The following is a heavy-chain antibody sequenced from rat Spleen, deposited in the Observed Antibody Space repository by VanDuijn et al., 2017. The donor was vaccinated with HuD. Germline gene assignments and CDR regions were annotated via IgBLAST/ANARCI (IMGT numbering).Heavy chain of an antibody. Sequence: EVQLVESGGDLVQPGRSMKLSCAASGFTFNNYWMSWIRQAPGKGLEWVASITNTGGSIYYPDSVKGRFTISRDNAQNTLYLQMDSLRSEDTATYYCARHYGGYSEYVMDAWGQGASVTVSS. D-gene: IGHD1-11*01. CDR2: ITNTGGSI. J-gene: IGHJ4*01. CDR3: ARHYGGYSEYVMDA. V-gene: IGHV5-31*01. CDR1: GFTFNNYW.